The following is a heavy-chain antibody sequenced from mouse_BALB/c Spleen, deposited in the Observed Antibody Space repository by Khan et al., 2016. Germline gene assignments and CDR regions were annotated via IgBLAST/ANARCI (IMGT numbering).Heavy chain of an antibody. Sequence: QVQLQQSGAELAKPGASVKMPCKASGYTFTSYWMHWVKQRPGQGLEWIGYINPSTGYTEYNQKFKDKATLTADKSSSTAYMQLSSLTSEDSAVYYCARSTMITLYAMDYWGQGTSVTVSS. CDR2: INPSTGYT. D-gene: IGHD2-4*01. CDR3: ARSTMITLYAMDY. J-gene: IGHJ4*01. V-gene: IGHV1-7*01. CDR1: GYTFTSYW.